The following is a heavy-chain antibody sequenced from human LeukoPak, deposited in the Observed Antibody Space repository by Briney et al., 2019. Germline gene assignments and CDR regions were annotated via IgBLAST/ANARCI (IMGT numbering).Heavy chain of an antibody. Sequence: SETLSLTCAVYGGSLNGYYWGWIRQPPGKGLEWIGEINHSGSTNYNPSLKSRVTISVDTSKNEFSLKLSSVTAADTAVYYCARIAVAGTIYYWGQGTLVTVSS. CDR2: INHSGST. V-gene: IGHV4-34*01. J-gene: IGHJ4*02. D-gene: IGHD6-19*01. CDR3: ARIAVAGTIYY. CDR1: GGSLNGYY.